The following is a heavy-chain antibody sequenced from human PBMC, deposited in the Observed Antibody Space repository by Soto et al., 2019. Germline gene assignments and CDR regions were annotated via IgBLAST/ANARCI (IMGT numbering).Heavy chain of an antibody. J-gene: IGHJ5*02. D-gene: IGHD4-17*01. CDR2: IYWDDDK. CDR3: AHRSTVTTSNWFDP. V-gene: IGHV2-5*02. CDR1: GFSLSTSGVG. Sequence: QITLKESGPTLVKPTQTLTLTCTFSGFSLSTSGVGVGWIRQPPGKALEWLALIYWDDDKRYSPSLKSRLTITKDTSKNQVVLTMTNMDPVDTATDYCAHRSTVTTSNWFDPWGQGTLVTVSS.